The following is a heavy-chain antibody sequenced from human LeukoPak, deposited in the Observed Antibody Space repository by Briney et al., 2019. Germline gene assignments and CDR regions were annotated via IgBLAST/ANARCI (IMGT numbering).Heavy chain of an antibody. D-gene: IGHD4-17*01. V-gene: IGHV3-23*01. CDR2: ISGSGGST. J-gene: IGHJ1*01. CDR1: GFTFSSYS. Sequence: GGSLRLSCAASGFTFSSYSMNWVRQAPGKGLEWVSAISGSGGSTYYADSVKGRFTISRDNSKNTLYLQMNSLRAEDTAVYYCAKDLVVSDDYGDSPGYFQHWGQGTLVTVSS. CDR3: AKDLVVSDDYGDSPGYFQH.